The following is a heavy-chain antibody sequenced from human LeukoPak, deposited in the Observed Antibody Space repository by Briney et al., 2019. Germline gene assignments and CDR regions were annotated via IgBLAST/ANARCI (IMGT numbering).Heavy chain of an antibody. V-gene: IGHV1-69*13. D-gene: IGHD2-2*01. CDR2: IIPIFGTA. CDR1: GGTFSSYA. J-gene: IGHJ4*02. CDR3: ARDRRRGYCSSTSCYEVPNFDY. Sequence: ASVKVSCKASGGTFSSYAISWVRQAPGQGLEWMGGIIPIFGTANYAQEFQGRVTITADESTSTAYMELSSLRSEDTAVYYCARDRRRGYCSSTSCYEVPNFDYWGQGTLVTVSS.